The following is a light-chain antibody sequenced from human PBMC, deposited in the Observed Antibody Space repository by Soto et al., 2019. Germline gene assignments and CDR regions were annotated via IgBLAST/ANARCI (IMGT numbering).Light chain of an antibody. J-gene: IGLJ1*01. CDR3: SSYTSSSKV. CDR1: SSDVGGYNY. CDR2: DVS. Sequence: QSALTQPASVSGSPGQSITISCTGTSSDVGGYNYVSWYQQHPGEAPKLMIYDVSNRPSGVSNRFSGSKSGNTASLTISGLQAEDEADYYCSSYTSSSKVFGTGTKVTV. V-gene: IGLV2-14*01.